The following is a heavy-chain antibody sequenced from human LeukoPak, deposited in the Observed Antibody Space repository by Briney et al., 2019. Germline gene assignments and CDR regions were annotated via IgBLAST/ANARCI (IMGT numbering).Heavy chain of an antibody. CDR2: ISAYSGNT. D-gene: IGHD2-2*01. CDR3: ARDRGGYCTSTTCYGGDY. V-gene: IGHV1-18*04. CDR1: GYTFTSYG. J-gene: IGHJ4*02. Sequence: EASVKVSCKASGYTFTSYGITWVRQAPGQGLEWMGWISAYSGNTNYAQKLQGRVTMTTDTSTSTAYMELRSLRSDDTAVYFCARDRGGYCTSTTCYGGDYWGQGTLVTVSS.